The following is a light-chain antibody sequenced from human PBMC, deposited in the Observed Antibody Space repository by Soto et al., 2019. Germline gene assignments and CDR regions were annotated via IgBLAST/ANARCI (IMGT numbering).Light chain of an antibody. CDR2: GAS. Sequence: XSXXEXVTLSXXASQDIRSSLAWYQQKPGQAPRLLIYGASIRATGVPATFSGSGSGTEFTLSISSLQSEHLGVYYCQQDSSWPLTFGGGTKVDI. V-gene: IGKV3-15*01. CDR1: QDIRSS. J-gene: IGKJ4*01. CDR3: QQDSSWPLT.